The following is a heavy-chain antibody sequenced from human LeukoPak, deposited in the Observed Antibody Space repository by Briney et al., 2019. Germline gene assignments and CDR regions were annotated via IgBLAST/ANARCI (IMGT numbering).Heavy chain of an antibody. J-gene: IGHJ6*02. CDR2: ISGSGNGEGTS. V-gene: IGHV3-23*01. Sequence: GGSPTLSCAASGFSFRTYGITWVRPAPGEGLEWVSTISGSGNGEGTSSYADAVKGRFTISRDNSMNKVFLQMKSLRVEDTAVYFCAKELYTTSDFYYGIDVWGQGTTVTVSS. D-gene: IGHD2-8*01. CDR3: AKELYTTSDFYYGIDV. CDR1: GFSFRTYG.